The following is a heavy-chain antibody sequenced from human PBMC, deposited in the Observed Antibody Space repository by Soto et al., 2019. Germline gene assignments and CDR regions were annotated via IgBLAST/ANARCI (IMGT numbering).Heavy chain of an antibody. CDR3: ARDLGDGYNLYFDY. D-gene: IGHD5-12*01. CDR1: GGSFSGYY. CDR2: IYYSGST. Sequence: SETLSLTCAVYGGSFSGYYWSWIRQPPGKGLEWIGYIYYSGSTNYNPSLKSRVTISVDTSKNQFSLKLSSVTAADTAVYYCARDLGDGYNLYFDYWGQGTLVTVSS. V-gene: IGHV4-59*01. J-gene: IGHJ4*02.